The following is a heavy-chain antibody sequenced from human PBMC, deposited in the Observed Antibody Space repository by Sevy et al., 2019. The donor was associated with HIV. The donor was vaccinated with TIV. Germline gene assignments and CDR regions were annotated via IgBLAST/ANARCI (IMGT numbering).Heavy chain of an antibody. CDR2: IASNGDNA. CDR3: ARGPEWELTSFLSH. J-gene: IGHJ1*01. D-gene: IGHD3-9*01. V-gene: IGHV3-30-3*01. CDR1: GYAFRTYA. Sequence: GGSLRLSCAASGYAFRTYAFHWVRQAPGRGLEWVGLIASNGDNALYANSVRGRFTISRDNSMNTLYLELNNLTPDDTAVYYCARGPEWELTSFLSHWRQGTLVTVSS.